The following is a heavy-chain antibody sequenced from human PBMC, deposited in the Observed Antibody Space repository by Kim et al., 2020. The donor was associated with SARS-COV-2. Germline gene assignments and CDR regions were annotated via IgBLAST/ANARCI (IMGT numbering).Heavy chain of an antibody. CDR2: INHSGST. Sequence: SETLSLTCAVYGGSFSGYYWSWIRQPPGKGLEWIGEINHSGSTNYNPSLKSRVTISVDTSKNQFSLKLSSVTAADTAVYYCARGPYIVATIVKIYYYYGMDVWGQGTTVTVSS. CDR3: ARGPYIVATIVKIYYYYGMDV. V-gene: IGHV4-34*01. CDR1: GGSFSGYY. J-gene: IGHJ6*02. D-gene: IGHD5-12*01.